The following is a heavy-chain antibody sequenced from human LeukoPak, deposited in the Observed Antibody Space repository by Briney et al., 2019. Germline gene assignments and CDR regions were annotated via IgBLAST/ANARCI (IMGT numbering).Heavy chain of an antibody. CDR1: GFTFSSYA. CDR3: ARAGSSSWFYFDY. J-gene: IGHJ4*02. Sequence: GRSLRLSCAASGFTFSSYAMHWVRQAPGRGLEWVAVISYDGSNKYYADSVKGRFTISRDNSKNTLYLQMNSLRAEDTAVYYCARAGSSSWFYFDYWGQGTLVTVSS. D-gene: IGHD6-13*01. V-gene: IGHV3-30*04. CDR2: ISYDGSNK.